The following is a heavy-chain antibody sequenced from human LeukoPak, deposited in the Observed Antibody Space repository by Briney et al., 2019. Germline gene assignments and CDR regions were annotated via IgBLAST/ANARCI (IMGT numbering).Heavy chain of an antibody. J-gene: IGHJ5*02. Sequence: SETLSLTCTISGGSVSDYYWSWIRQSPGKGLEWIGYIYHTGSTSYSPSLKSRVTISADTSQNQFSLKLSSVTAADTAVYYCARHHYGYNPIRPYNWFDPWGQGTLVTVSS. CDR3: ARHHYGYNPIRPYNWFDP. D-gene: IGHD5-24*01. CDR1: GGSVSDYY. V-gene: IGHV4-59*02. CDR2: IYHTGST.